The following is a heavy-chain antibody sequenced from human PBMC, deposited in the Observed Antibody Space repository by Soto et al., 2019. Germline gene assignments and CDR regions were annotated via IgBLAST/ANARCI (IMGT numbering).Heavy chain of an antibody. CDR1: GFTFSSYS. Sequence: GGSLRLSCAASGFTFSSYSMNWVRQAPGKGLEWVSSISSSSSYIYYADSVKGRFTISRDNAKNSLYLQMNSLRAEDTAVYYCARWAAAGRYYYYGMDVWGQGTTVTVSS. J-gene: IGHJ6*02. D-gene: IGHD6-13*01. CDR3: ARWAAAGRYYYYGMDV. CDR2: ISSSSSYI. V-gene: IGHV3-21*01.